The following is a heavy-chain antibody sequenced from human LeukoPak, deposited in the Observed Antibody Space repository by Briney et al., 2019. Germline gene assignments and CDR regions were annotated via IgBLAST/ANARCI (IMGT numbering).Heavy chain of an antibody. J-gene: IGHJ3*02. CDR3: ARWDTGDDAFDI. Sequence: ASVTVSCKASGGTFSSYAISWVRQAPGQGLEWMGRIIPILGIANYAQKFQGRVTITADKSTSTAYMELSSLRSEDTAVYYCARWDTGDDAFDIWGQGTMVTVSS. D-gene: IGHD5-18*01. V-gene: IGHV1-69*04. CDR1: GGTFSSYA. CDR2: IIPILGIA.